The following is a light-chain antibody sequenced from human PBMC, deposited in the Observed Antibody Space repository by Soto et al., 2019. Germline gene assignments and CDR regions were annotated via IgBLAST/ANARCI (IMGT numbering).Light chain of an antibody. CDR2: EVN. CDR3: SSYRSSSTV. V-gene: IGLV2-14*01. Sequence: QSALTQPASLSGSPGQSITISCTGTSSDIGAYDYVSWFQQHPGKAPKLMISEVNNRPSGVSNRFSGSKSGNTASLTISGLQAEDEADYYCSSYRSSSTVFGTGTKLTVL. J-gene: IGLJ1*01. CDR1: SSDIGAYDY.